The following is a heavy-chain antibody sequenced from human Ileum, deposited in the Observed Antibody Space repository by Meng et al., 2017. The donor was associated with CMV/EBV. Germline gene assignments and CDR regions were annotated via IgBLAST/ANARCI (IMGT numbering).Heavy chain of an antibody. V-gene: IGHV3-74*01. D-gene: IGHD3-3*01. CDR2: IDYDGSSG. J-gene: IGHJ5*02. CDR3: ARVATLSTIPWFDP. CDR1: GFTFSDYW. Sequence: GESLKISCAASGFTFSDYWMHWVRQAPGKGLVWVSRIDYDGSSGTYADSVKGRFTISRDNAKNTLYLQMNSLTAEDTAVYYWARVATLSTIPWFDPWGQGTLVTVSS.